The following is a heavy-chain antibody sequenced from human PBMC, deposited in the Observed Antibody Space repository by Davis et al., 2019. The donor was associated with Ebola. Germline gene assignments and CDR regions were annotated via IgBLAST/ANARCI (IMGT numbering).Heavy chain of an antibody. V-gene: IGHV3-30*18. D-gene: IGHD3-16*01. CDR1: GFTFSSHG. J-gene: IGHJ2*01. CDR3: AKEGAWGNWYLDL. Sequence: PGGSLRLSCAASGFTFSSHGIHWVRQAPGKGLEWVAVIGDNGRTTFYADSAKGRFTLSRDNFKNTVDLQMNSLRHEDTAVYYCAKEGAWGNWYLDLWGRGTLVTVSS. CDR2: IGDNGRTT.